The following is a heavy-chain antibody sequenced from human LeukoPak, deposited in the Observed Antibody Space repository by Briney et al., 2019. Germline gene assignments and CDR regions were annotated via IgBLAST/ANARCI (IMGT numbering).Heavy chain of an antibody. D-gene: IGHD6-13*01. CDR1: GGTFSGYY. J-gene: IGHJ1*01. Sequence: SETLSLTCAVYGGTFSGYYWSWIRQPPVKGLECIGEINHSGSTNYNPSLKSRVTISVDTSKNQFSLKLSSVTAADTAVYYCASGRPYSSSWYPYQHWGQGTLVTVSS. CDR2: INHSGST. CDR3: ASGRPYSSSWYPYQH. V-gene: IGHV4-34*01.